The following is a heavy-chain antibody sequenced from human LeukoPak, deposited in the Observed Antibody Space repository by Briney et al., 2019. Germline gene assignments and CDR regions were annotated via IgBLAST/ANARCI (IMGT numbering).Heavy chain of an antibody. D-gene: IGHD3-10*01. J-gene: IGHJ4*02. Sequence: GGSLRLSCAVSGFTFSDYEMNWVRQAPGKGLEWLSYISESADMVHYADSVKGRFTISRDNAKNSLSLQMTNLRAEDTAVYYCARAQERKVRGIFITSLHFDYWGLGTLVIVSS. V-gene: IGHV3-48*03. CDR2: ISESADMV. CDR1: GFTFSDYE. CDR3: ARAQERKVRGIFITSLHFDY.